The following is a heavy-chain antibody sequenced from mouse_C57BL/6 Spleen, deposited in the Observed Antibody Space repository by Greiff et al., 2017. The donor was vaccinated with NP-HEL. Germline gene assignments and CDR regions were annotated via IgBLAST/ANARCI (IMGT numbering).Heavy chain of an antibody. V-gene: IGHV6-3*01. CDR1: GFTFSNYW. J-gene: IGHJ1*03. CDR2: IRLKSDNYAT. Sequence: EVKLEESGGGLVQPGGSMKLSCVASGFTFSNYWMNWVRQSPETGLEWVAQIRLKSDNYATHYAESVKGRFTISRDDSKSSVYLQMNNLRAEDTGIYYCTAGGWLLRVYFDVWGTGTTVTVSS. D-gene: IGHD2-3*01. CDR3: TAGGWLLRVYFDV.